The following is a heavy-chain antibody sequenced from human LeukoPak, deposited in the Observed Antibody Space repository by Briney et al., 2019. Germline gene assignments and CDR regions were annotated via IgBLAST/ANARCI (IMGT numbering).Heavy chain of an antibody. V-gene: IGHV4-30-4*01. J-gene: IGHJ4*02. CDR3: ARGIGYCSGGSCYHRYFHY. Sequence: SETLSLTCTVSGGSISRGDYYWNWIRQPPGKGLEWIGYIYYSGSTYYNLSLKSRVTISVDTSKNQFSLKLSSVTAADTAVYYCARGIGYCSGGSCYHRYFHYWGQGTLVTVSS. CDR2: IYYSGST. CDR1: GGSISRGDYY. D-gene: IGHD2-15*01.